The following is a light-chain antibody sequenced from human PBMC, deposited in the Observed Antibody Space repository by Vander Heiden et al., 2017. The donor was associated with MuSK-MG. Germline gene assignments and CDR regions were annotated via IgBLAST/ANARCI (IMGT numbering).Light chain of an antibody. Sequence: DVQMTHAPSSLSASVRDTVTITCRASQSISNHLNWYQQKPGKAPKLLIYAASSLHSGVPSRFSGSGSGTDFTLTISSLQPEDFASYYCQQSDSTPHTFGGGTKVEIK. CDR2: AAS. CDR3: QQSDSTPHT. V-gene: IGKV1-39*01. CDR1: QSISNH. J-gene: IGKJ4*01.